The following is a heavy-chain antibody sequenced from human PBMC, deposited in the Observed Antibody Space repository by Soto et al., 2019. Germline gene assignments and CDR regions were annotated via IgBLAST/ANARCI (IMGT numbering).Heavy chain of an antibody. CDR3: ASYDYADSRGWFDP. CDR1: GGSISSSNW. CDR2: IYHSGST. J-gene: IGHJ5*02. Sequence: PSETLSLTCAVSGGSISSSNWWSWVRQPPGKGLEWIGEIYHSGSTNYNPSLKSRVTISVDKSKNQFSLKLSSVTAADTAVYYCASYDYADSRGWFDPWGQGTLVTVSS. V-gene: IGHV4-4*02. D-gene: IGHD4-17*01.